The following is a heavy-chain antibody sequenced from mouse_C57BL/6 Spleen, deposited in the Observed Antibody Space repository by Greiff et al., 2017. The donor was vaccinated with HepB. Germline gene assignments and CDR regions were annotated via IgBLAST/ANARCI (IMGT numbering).Heavy chain of an antibody. CDR2: INPGSGGT. CDR3: ARSGAYYSNYFAY. J-gene: IGHJ3*01. Sequence: VKLQESGAELVRPGTSVKVSCKASGYAFTNYLIEWVKQRPGQGLEWIGVINPGSGGTNYNEKFKGKATLTADKSSSTAYMQLSSLTSEDSAVYFCARSGAYYSNYFAYWGQGTLVTVSA. D-gene: IGHD2-5*01. V-gene: IGHV1-54*01. CDR1: GYAFTNYL.